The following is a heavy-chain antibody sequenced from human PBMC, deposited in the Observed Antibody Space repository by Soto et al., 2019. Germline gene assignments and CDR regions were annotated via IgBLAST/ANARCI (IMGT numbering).Heavy chain of an antibody. CDR2: IIPIFGTA. Sequence: SVKVSCKASGGTFSSYAISWVRQAPGQGLEWMGGIIPIFGTANYAQKFQGRVTITADESTSTAYMELSSLRSEDTAVYYCARGYYYDSSGYYHAFDIWGQGTMVTVSS. J-gene: IGHJ3*02. V-gene: IGHV1-69*13. CDR1: GGTFSSYA. CDR3: ARGYYYDSSGYYHAFDI. D-gene: IGHD3-22*01.